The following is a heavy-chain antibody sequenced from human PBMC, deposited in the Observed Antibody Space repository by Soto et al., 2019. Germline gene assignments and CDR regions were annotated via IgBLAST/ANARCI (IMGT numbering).Heavy chain of an antibody. J-gene: IGHJ2*01. V-gene: IGHV3-33*01. D-gene: IGHD3-16*02. CDR2: IWFDGSNK. Sequence: QVQLVESGGGVVQPGRSLKLSCAASGFTFSNYGMHWVRQAPGKGLEWVAVIWFDGSNKNYADSVKGRFSISRDKTKNPLYRQMNSLRVEDTAVYYCARGTDDYVWGSYRFPDLWGRGTLVIVSP. CDR1: GFTFSNYG. CDR3: ARGTDDYVWGSYRFPDL.